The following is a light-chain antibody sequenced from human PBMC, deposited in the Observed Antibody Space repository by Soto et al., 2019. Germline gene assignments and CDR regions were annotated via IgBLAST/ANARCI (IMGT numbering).Light chain of an antibody. J-gene: IGKJ2*01. CDR3: QHSYCIPRT. Sequence: DLQMTQSPSSLSASVGDRVTITCRASQSIGNFLNWYQQKPGKAPRLLIHDLYTLQTGVPSRFNISASATAFSITLRRLTTEACATSFCQHSYCIPRTFGKG. CDR2: DLY. V-gene: IGKV1-39*01. CDR1: QSIGNF.